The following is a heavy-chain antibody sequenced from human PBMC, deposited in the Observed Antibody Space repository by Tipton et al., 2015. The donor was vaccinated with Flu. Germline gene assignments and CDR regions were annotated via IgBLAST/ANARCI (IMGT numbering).Heavy chain of an antibody. V-gene: IGHV3-48*03. CDR2: ISSSGPTT. J-gene: IGHJ4*02. D-gene: IGHD3-9*01. CDR1: GFTFNNYV. CDR3: ARVFEWMGRLLDY. Sequence: QLVQSGGGVVQPGRSLRLSCAASGFTFNNYVMYWVRQAPGKGLEWVSSISSSGPTTYYADSVKGRFTISRDNAKNSLYLQMNSLRAEDTAVYYCARVFEWMGRLLDYWGQGTLVTVSS.